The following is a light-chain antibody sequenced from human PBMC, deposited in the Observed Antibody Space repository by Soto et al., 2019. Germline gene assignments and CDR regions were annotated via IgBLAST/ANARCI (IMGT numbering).Light chain of an antibody. Sequence: QSVLTQPPSVSAAPGQKVTISCSGSSSNIGNNYVSWYQQLPGTAPKHLIYDNNKRPSGIPDRFCGSNSGTSATLGITGLQTEDEADYYCGTWDSSLSAVVFGGGTKLTVL. CDR2: DNN. CDR1: SSNIGNNY. V-gene: IGLV1-51*01. CDR3: GTWDSSLSAVV. J-gene: IGLJ2*01.